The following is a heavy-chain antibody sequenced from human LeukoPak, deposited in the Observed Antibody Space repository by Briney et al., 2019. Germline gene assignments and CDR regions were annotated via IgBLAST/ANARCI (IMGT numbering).Heavy chain of an antibody. J-gene: IGHJ3*02. V-gene: IGHV3-9*01. CDR3: AKVSAASDAFDI. D-gene: IGHD2-2*01. CDR2: ISWNSGSI. CDR1: GFTFDDYA. Sequence: PGRSLRLSCAASGFTFDDYAMHWVRQAPGKGLEWVSGISWNSGSIGYADSVKGRFTISRDNAKNSLYLQMNSLRAEDTALYYCAKVSAASDAFDIWGQGTMVTVSS.